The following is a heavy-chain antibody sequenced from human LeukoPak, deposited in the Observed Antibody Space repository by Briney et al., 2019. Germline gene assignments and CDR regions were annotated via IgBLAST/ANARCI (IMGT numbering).Heavy chain of an antibody. CDR3: ERTYYYDSSGVQYFQH. D-gene: IGHD3-22*01. CDR2: IYYSGST. CDR1: GYSISSGYY. Sequence: RSSETLSLTCAVSGYSISSGYYWGWIRQPPGKGLEWIGSIYYSGSTYYNPSLKSRVTISVDTSKNQFSLKLSSVTAADTAVYYCERTYYYDSSGVQYFQHWGQGTLVTVSS. J-gene: IGHJ1*01. V-gene: IGHV4-38-2*01.